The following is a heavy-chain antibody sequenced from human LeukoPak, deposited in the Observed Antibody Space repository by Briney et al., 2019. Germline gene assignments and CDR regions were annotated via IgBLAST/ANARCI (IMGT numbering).Heavy chain of an antibody. J-gene: IGHJ4*02. Sequence: ASVKVSCKASGYTFTSYDINWVRQATGQGLEWMGWMNPNSGNTGYAQKFQGRVTMTRNTSISTAYMGLSSLRSEDTAVYYCARRVAMITRLKAQYTIDYWGQGTLVTVSS. CDR2: MNPNSGNT. CDR3: ARRVAMITRLKAQYTIDY. D-gene: IGHD5-12*01. CDR1: GYTFTSYD. V-gene: IGHV1-8*01.